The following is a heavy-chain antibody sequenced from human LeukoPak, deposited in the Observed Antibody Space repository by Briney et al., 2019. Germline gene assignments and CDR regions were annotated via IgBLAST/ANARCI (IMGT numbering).Heavy chain of an antibody. CDR2: IYYSGST. Sequence: SETLSLTFTVSGVSIIRNYWSWLTPPPGRGRGGFGYIYYSGSTNYNPALKSRVTISADTSNNQFSLKLSSVTAADTAVYYCARSFTVVSDFDYWGQGTLVTVSS. D-gene: IGHD4-23*01. V-gene: IGHV4-59*08. CDR1: GVSIIRNY. CDR3: ARSFTVVSDFDY. J-gene: IGHJ4*02.